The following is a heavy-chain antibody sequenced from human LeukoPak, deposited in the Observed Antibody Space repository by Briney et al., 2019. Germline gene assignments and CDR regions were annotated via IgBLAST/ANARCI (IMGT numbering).Heavy chain of an antibody. D-gene: IGHD5-12*01. J-gene: IGHJ4*02. CDR2: IYPGDSET. V-gene: IGHV5-51*01. CDR3: AATSGFYESLDF. CDR1: AHTFRNYW. Sequence: GESLKISCGASAHTFRNYWIAWVRQLPGKGLESVGIIYPGDSETRYSPSFQGQVTISVDMSSSTAYLQWSSLKSSDSAMYYCAATSGFYESLDFWGQGTLVTVSS.